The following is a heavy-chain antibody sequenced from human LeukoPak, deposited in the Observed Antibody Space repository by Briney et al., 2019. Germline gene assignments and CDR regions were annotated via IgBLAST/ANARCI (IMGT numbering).Heavy chain of an antibody. D-gene: IGHD2-2*01. CDR3: ATAARPIVVVPAAGFDGMDV. V-gene: IGHV1-24*01. J-gene: IGHJ6*02. CDR2: FDPEDGET. Sequence: ASVKVSCKVSGYTLTELSMHWVRQAPGKGLEWMGGFDPEDGETIYAQKFQGRVTMTEDTSTDTAYMELSSLRSEDTAAYYCATAARPIVVVPAAGFDGMDVWGQGTTVTVSS. CDR1: GYTLTELS.